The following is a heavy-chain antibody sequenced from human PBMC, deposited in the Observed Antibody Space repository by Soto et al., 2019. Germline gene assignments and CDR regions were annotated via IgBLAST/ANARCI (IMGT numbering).Heavy chain of an antibody. D-gene: IGHD5-18*01. CDR1: GYNFVACY. V-gene: IGHV1-2*02. CDR3: AKHRQYGAYGYNFEY. CDR2: INPSSGAT. Sequence: ASVKVSCKASGYNFVACYMHWVRQAPGQGLEWMGWINPSSGATNFAERFQGRVTMTSDTSISTFYMEIKRLNSDDTAVYFCAKHRQYGAYGYNFEYWGQGTLVTVSS. J-gene: IGHJ4*02.